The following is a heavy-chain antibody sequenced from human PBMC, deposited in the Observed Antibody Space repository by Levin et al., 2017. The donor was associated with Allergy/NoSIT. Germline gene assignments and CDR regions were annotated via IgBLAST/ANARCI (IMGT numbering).Heavy chain of an antibody. J-gene: IGHJ3*02. CDR1: GFTFSSYW. CDR2: INSDGSST. D-gene: IGHD2-15*01. V-gene: IGHV3-74*01. Sequence: GESLKISCAASGFTFSSYWMHWVRQAPGKGLVWVSRINSDGSSTSYADSVKGRFTISRDNAKNTLYLQMNSLRAEDTAVYYCARAHPLGYCSGGSCPAGYAFDIWGQGTMVTVSS. CDR3: ARAHPLGYCSGGSCPAGYAFDI.